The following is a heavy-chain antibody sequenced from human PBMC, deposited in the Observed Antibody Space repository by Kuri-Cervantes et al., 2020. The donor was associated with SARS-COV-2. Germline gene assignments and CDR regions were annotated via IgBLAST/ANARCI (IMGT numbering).Heavy chain of an antibody. V-gene: IGHV5-51*01. CDR2: IYPGDSDT. J-gene: IGHJ5*02. CDR1: GYSFTSYW. Sequence: GGSLRLSCKGSGYSFTSYWIGWVRQMPGKGLEWMGIIYPGDSDTRYSPSFQGQVTISADKSISTAYLQWSSLKASDTAMYHCARWEIRFLGSWFDPWGQGTLVTVSS. D-gene: IGHD3-3*01. CDR3: ARWEIRFLGSWFDP.